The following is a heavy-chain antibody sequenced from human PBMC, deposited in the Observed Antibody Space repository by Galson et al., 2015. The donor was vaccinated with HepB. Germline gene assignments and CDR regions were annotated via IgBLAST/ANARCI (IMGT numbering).Heavy chain of an antibody. CDR1: GFTFSSYS. D-gene: IGHD3-22*01. V-gene: IGHV3-48*02. CDR2: ISSSSSTI. Sequence: SLRLSCAASGFTFSSYSMNWVRQAPGKGLEWVSYISSSSSTIYYADSVKGRFTISRDNAKNSLYLQMNSLRDEDTAVYYCVMSDTYYYDSSGYRYGNYYYYGMDVWGQGTTVTVSS. CDR3: VMSDTYYYDSSGYRYGNYYYYGMDV. J-gene: IGHJ6*02.